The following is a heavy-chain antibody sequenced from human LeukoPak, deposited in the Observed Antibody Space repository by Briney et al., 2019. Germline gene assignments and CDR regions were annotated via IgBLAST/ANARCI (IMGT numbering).Heavy chain of an antibody. CDR1: GFTVSSNY. J-gene: IGHJ4*02. D-gene: IGHD3-3*01. V-gene: IGHV3-66*01. CDR3: ARGPRRITIFGVVIFGYFDY. Sequence: GGSLRLSCAASGFTVSSNYMSWVRQAPGKGLEWVSVIYGGGSTYYADSVKGRFTISRDNSKNTLYLQMNSQRAEDTAVYYCARGPRRITIFGVVIFGYFDYWGQGTLVTVSS. CDR2: IYGGGST.